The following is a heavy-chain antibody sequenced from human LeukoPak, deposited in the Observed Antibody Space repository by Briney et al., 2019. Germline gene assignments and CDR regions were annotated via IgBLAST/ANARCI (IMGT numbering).Heavy chain of an antibody. Sequence: SQTLSLTCAVSGGSISSGGYSWSWIRQPPGKGLEWIGYIYHSGSTYYNPSLKSRVTISVDRSKNQFSLKLSSVTAADTAVYYCARSPSTEVFWYFDLWGRGTLVTVSS. D-gene: IGHD2-21*02. CDR2: IYHSGST. J-gene: IGHJ2*01. CDR1: GGSISSGGYS. V-gene: IGHV4-30-2*01. CDR3: ARSPSTEVFWYFDL.